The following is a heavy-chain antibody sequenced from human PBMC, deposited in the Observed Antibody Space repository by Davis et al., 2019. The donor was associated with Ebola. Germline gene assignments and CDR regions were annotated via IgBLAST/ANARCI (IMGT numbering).Heavy chain of an antibody. V-gene: IGHV1-46*01. CDR1: GYTFTSYY. CDR3: AADCSAGVCYEV. D-gene: IGHD2-8*02. Sequence: AASVKVSCKASGYTFTSYYKHWVRQAPGQGLEWMGIINPSGGSTSYAQKFQGRVTMTRDMSTSTAYMELSSLRSEDTAVYYCAADCSAGVCYEVWGQGTLVTVSS. CDR2: INPSGGST. J-gene: IGHJ1*01.